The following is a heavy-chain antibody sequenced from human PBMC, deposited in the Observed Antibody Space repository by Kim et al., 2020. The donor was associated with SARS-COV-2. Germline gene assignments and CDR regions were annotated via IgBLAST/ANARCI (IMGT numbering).Heavy chain of an antibody. CDR1: GGSISSSSYY. D-gene: IGHD2-2*01. Sequence: SETLSLTCTVSGGSISSSSYYWGWIRQPPGKGLEWIGSIYYSGSTYYNPSLKSRVTISVDTSKNQFSLKLSSVTAADTAVYYCARSRTLKNIVVVPAAISKLREGGWFDPWGQGTLVTVSS. CDR2: IYYSGST. J-gene: IGHJ5*02. CDR3: ARSRTLKNIVVVPAAISKLREGGWFDP. V-gene: IGHV4-39*01.